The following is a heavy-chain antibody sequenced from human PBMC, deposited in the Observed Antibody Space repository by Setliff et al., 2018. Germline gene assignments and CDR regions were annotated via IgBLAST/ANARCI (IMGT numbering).Heavy chain of an antibody. CDR3: ARDPGKIAAAGPFDY. J-gene: IGHJ4*02. Sequence: GGSLRLSCAASGFTFDDYGMSWVRQAPGKGLEWVSGINWNGGSTGYADSVKGRFTISRDNAKNSLYLQMNSLRAEDTALYYCARDPGKIAAAGPFDYWGQGTLVTVS. V-gene: IGHV3-20*04. CDR2: INWNGGST. D-gene: IGHD6-13*01. CDR1: GFTFDDYG.